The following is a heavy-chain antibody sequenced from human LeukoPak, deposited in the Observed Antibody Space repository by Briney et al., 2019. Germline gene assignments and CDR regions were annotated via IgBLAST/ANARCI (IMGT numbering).Heavy chain of an antibody. J-gene: IGHJ4*02. CDR2: IYYSGST. CDR1: GGSISSYY. Sequence: SETLSLTCTVSGGSISSYYWSWIRQPPGKGLEWIGYIYYSGSTNYNPPLKSRVTISVDTSKNQFSLKLSSVTAADTAVYYCARTPYDILTGYYKFDYWGQGTLVTVSS. CDR3: ARTPYDILTGYYKFDY. D-gene: IGHD3-9*01. V-gene: IGHV4-59*01.